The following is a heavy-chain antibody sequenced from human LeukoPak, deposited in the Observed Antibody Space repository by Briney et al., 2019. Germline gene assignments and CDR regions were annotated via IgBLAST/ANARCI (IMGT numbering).Heavy chain of an antibody. Sequence: PGGSLRLSCAASGFTFSSYAMSWVRQAPGKGLEWVSAISGSGGSTYYADSVKGRFTISRDNSKNTLYLQMNSLRAEDTPVYYCAKVMTRTMVRGVPPSDYWGQGTLVTVSS. CDR3: AKVMTRTMVRGVPPSDY. V-gene: IGHV3-23*01. CDR2: ISGSGGST. D-gene: IGHD3-10*01. J-gene: IGHJ4*02. CDR1: GFTFSSYA.